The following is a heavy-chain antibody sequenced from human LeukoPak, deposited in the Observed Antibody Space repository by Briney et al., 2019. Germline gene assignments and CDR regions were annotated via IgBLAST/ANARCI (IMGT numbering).Heavy chain of an antibody. CDR1: GFTFSSSG. CDR2: IWYDGSNK. V-gene: IGHV3-33*01. J-gene: IGHJ3*02. Sequence: RLSCAASGFTFSSSGMHWVRXAXGXGLEWVAVIWYDGSNKYYADSVKGRFTISRDNSKNTVYLQMNSLSAEDTAVYYCAREGQXAADAFDIWGQGTMXXVSS. D-gene: IGHD2-15*01. CDR3: AREGQXAADAFDI.